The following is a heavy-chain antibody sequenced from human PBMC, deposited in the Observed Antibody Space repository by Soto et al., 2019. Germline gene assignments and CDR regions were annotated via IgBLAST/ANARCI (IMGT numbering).Heavy chain of an antibody. Sequence: AGGSLRLSSGAARVNCSAPVVGGVRQAPREGLEWVSAISDAXITRSAYSMTGRFSISKDNSKNTRYLQVRSLRAKDTATYYCVRCHTSSFETLAFPRFDDWAQGPHITLTS. CDR3: VRCHTSSFETLAFPRFDD. CDR1: RVNCSAPV. D-gene: IGHD3-3*02. V-gene: IGHV3-23*01. CDR2: ISDAXIT. J-gene: IGHJ4*02.